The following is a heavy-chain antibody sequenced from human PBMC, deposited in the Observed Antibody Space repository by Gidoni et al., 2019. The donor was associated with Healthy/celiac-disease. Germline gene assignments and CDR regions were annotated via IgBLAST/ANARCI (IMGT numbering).Heavy chain of an antibody. CDR1: GGSFSGYY. CDR2: INHSGST. V-gene: IGHV4-34*01. D-gene: IGHD6-13*01. Sequence: QVQLQQWGAGLLQPSETLSLTCAVYGGSFSGYYWGWIRQPPGKGLEWIGEINHSGSTNYNPSLKSRVTISVDTSKNQCSLKLSSVTAADTAVYYCARNEQQLVMYYFDYWGQGTLVTVSS. CDR3: ARNEQQLVMYYFDY. J-gene: IGHJ4*02.